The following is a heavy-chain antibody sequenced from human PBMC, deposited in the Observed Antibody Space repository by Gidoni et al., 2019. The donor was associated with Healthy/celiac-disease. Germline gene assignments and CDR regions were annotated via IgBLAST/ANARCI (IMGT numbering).Heavy chain of an antibody. CDR1: GGSISSSSYY. CDR3: ARQRRSGIGYCSSTSCPYWFDP. D-gene: IGHD2-2*01. J-gene: IGHJ5*02. CDR2: IYYSGST. Sequence: QLQLQESGPGLVKPSETLSLTCTVSGGSISSSSYYWGWIRQPPGKGLEWIGSIYYSGSTYYNPSLKSRVTISVDTSKNQFSLKLSSVTAADTAVYYCARQRRSGIGYCSSTSCPYWFDPWGQGTLVTVSS. V-gene: IGHV4-39*01.